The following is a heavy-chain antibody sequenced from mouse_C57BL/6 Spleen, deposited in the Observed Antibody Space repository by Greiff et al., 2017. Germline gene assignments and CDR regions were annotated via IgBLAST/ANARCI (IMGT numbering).Heavy chain of an antibody. CDR3: ASHYYGSSSFAY. Sequence: VQLQQSGAELVRPGASVKLSCKASGYTFTDYYINWVKQRPGQGLEWIARIYPGSGNTYYNEKFKGKATLTAEKYSSTAYMQLSSLTSEDSAVYFCASHYYGSSSFAYWGQGTLVTVSA. D-gene: IGHD1-1*01. CDR1: GYTFTDYY. V-gene: IGHV1-76*01. J-gene: IGHJ3*01. CDR2: IYPGSGNT.